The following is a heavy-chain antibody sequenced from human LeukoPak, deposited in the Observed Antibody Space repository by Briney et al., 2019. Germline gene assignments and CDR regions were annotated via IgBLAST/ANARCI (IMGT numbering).Heavy chain of an antibody. V-gene: IGHV3-7*01. D-gene: IGHD1-26*01. CDR3: AKVGAWELQRVFEN. Sequence: PGGSLRLSCEVSGFTFSSYWMTWARHIPGKGLEWVANINRDGSEQHYVESVKGRFTISRDNGRNSLYLQMDSLRVDDTAVCYCAKVGAWELQRVFENWGQGTLVTVSS. CDR1: GFTFSSYW. CDR2: INRDGSEQ. J-gene: IGHJ4*02.